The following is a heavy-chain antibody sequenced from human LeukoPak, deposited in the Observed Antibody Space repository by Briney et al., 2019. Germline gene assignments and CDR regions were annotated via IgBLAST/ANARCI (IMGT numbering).Heavy chain of an antibody. J-gene: IGHJ4*02. CDR1: GFTFSSYW. Sequence: GGSLRLSCAASGFTFSSYWMSWVRQAPGKGLEWVANIKQDGSEKYYVDSVKGRFTISRDNAKKSLYLQMNSLRAEDTAVYYCATTPRGTTSEYWGQGTLVTVSS. CDR2: IKQDGSEK. CDR3: ATTPRGTTSEY. V-gene: IGHV3-7*01. D-gene: IGHD1-1*01.